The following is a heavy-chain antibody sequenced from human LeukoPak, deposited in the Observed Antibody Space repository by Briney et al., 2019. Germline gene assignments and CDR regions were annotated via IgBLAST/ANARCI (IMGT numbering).Heavy chain of an antibody. D-gene: IGHD3-9*01. J-gene: IGHJ4*02. CDR3: ARDHSFDSPPGGY. CDR1: GGTFSSYA. CDR2: IIPILGIA. V-gene: IGHV1-69*04. Sequence: GASVKVSCKASGGTFSSYAISWVRQAPGQGLEWMGRIIPILGIANYAQKFQGRVTITADKSTSTAYMELSSLRSEDTAVYYCARDHSFDSPPGGYWGQGTLVTVSS.